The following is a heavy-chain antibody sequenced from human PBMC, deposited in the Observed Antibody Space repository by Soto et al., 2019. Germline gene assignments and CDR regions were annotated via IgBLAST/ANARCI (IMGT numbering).Heavy chain of an antibody. J-gene: IGHJ4*02. D-gene: IGHD2-21*01. CDR1: GLTLSMWT. CDR3: ARLTGIPEIAPTEEDY. V-gene: IGHV3-21*06. CDR2: LGVSDDI. Sequence: EVQLVPSGGGLVKPGGSLRLSCAASGLTLSMWTLNWVRQTPGKGLEWVSSLGVSDDIFYAASVKGRFTMSRDRSKNVVYLQMDRLRAEDTGVYYCARLTGIPEIAPTEEDYWGQGTPVTVSA.